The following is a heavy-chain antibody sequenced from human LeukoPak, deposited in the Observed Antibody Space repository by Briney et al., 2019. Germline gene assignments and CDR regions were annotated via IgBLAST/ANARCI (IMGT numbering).Heavy chain of an antibody. CDR2: IYPGDSDT. CDR1: GYSFTGYW. V-gene: IGHV5-51*01. Sequence: GESLKISCKGSGYSFTGYWIGWVRQMPGKGLEWMGIIYPGDSDTRYSPSFQGQVTISADKSISTAYLQWSSLKASDTAMYYCARRVRDWDYGGNPGDYFDYWGQGTLVTVSS. D-gene: IGHD4-23*01. CDR3: ARRVRDWDYGGNPGDYFDY. J-gene: IGHJ4*02.